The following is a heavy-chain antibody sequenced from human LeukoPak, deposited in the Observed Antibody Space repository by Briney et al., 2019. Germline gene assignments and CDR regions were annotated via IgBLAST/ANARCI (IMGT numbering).Heavy chain of an antibody. CDR2: ISSSGSTI. CDR3: ARVERDCSSTSCYVLGYYYYYGMDV. V-gene: IGHV3-48*03. Sequence: GGSLRLSCAASGFTFSSYEMNWVRQAPGKGREWVSYISSSGSTIYYADSVKGRFTISRDNPKNSLYLQMNSLRAEDTAVYYCARVERDCSSTSCYVLGYYYYYGMDVWGKGTTVTVSS. CDR1: GFTFSSYE. J-gene: IGHJ6*04. D-gene: IGHD2-2*01.